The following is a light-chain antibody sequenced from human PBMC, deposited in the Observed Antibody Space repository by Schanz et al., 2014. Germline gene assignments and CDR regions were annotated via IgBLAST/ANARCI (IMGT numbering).Light chain of an antibody. CDR2: GAS. Sequence: EIVLTQSPGTLSLSPGERAALSCRTSQSVRTNYLAWYQQKAGQAPRVLIYGASSRATGIPGRFSGSGSGTDFTLTISRLEPEDFAVYYCQQYGSLPKTFGQGTKVEIK. J-gene: IGKJ1*01. V-gene: IGKV3-20*01. CDR3: QQYGSLPKT. CDR1: QSVRTNY.